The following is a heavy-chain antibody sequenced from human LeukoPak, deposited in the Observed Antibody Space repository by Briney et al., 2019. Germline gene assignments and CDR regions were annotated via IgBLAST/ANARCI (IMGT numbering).Heavy chain of an antibody. CDR2: ISSSGRTI. CDR1: GFTFSSYG. Sequence: GGTLRLSCAASGFTFSSYGMSWVRQAPGKGLEWISHISSSGRTIYDADSVKGRFTTSRDNAKNSLYLQMNSLRAEDTAVYYCARASDTVATAFDGFDIWGQGTMVTVSS. V-gene: IGHV3-48*04. J-gene: IGHJ3*02. CDR3: ARASDTVATAFDGFDI. D-gene: IGHD4-17*01.